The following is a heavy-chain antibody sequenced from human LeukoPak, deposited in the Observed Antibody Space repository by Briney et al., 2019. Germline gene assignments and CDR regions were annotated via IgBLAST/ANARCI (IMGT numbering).Heavy chain of an antibody. J-gene: IGHJ4*02. V-gene: IGHV3-7*01. Sequence: PGGSLRLSCAASGFTFSSYWMSWVRQAPGKGLEWVANIKQDGSEKYYVDSVKGRFTISRDNAKNSLYLQMNSLRAGDTAVYYCARDGAIAAAGTLYWGQGTLVTVSS. D-gene: IGHD6-13*01. CDR2: IKQDGSEK. CDR1: GFTFSSYW. CDR3: ARDGAIAAAGTLY.